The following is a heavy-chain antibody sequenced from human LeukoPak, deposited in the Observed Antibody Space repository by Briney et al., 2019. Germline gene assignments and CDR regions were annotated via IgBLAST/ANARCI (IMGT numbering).Heavy chain of an antibody. CDR1: GFTFSSYG. V-gene: IGHV3-30*02. J-gene: IGHJ3*02. Sequence: GGSLRLSCAASGFTFSSYGMHWVRQAPGKGLEWVAFIRYDGSNKYYADSVKGRFTISRDNSKNTLYLQMNSLRAEDTAVYYCAKDRLAARRDDAFDIWGQGTMVTVSS. CDR2: IRYDGSNK. D-gene: IGHD6-6*01. CDR3: AKDRLAARRDDAFDI.